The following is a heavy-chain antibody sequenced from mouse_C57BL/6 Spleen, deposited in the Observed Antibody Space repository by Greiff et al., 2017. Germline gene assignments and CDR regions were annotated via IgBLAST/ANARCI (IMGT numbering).Heavy chain of an antibody. D-gene: IGHD2-4*01. Sequence: QVQLQQPGAELVKPGASVKVSCKASGYTFTSYWMHWVKQRPGQGLEWIGRIHPSDSDTNYNQKFKGKATLTVDKSSSPAYMQLSSLTSEDSAVYYCAMPPYDYDGSFAYWGQGTLVTVSA. V-gene: IGHV1-74*01. CDR1: GYTFTSYW. J-gene: IGHJ3*01. CDR3: AMPPYDYDGSFAY. CDR2: IHPSDSDT.